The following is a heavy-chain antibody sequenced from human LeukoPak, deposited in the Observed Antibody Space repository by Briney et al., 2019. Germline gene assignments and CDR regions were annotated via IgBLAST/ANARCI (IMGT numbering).Heavy chain of an antibody. CDR1: GFTFSSYG. D-gene: IGHD3-22*01. CDR2: IWYDGSNK. CDR3: APMTSYDSSGYYSRLWDY. J-gene: IGHJ4*02. Sequence: GGSLRLSCAASGFTFSSYGMHWVRQAPGKGLEWVAVIWYDGSNKYYADSVKGRFTISRDNSKNTLYLQMNSLRAEDTAVYYCAPMTSYDSSGYYSRLWDYWGQGTLVTVSS. V-gene: IGHV3-30*02.